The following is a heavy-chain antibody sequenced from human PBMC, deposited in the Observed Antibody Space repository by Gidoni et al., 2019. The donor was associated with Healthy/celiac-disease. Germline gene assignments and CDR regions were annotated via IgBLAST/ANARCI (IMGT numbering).Heavy chain of an antibody. D-gene: IGHD5-12*01. CDR3: AGPYSGYKD. V-gene: IGHV4-34*01. J-gene: IGHJ4*02. CDR2: INHIGST. Sequence: QVQLQQWVAGLLKPSETLSLTCAVYGGSFSGYYWSWIRQPPGKGLEWIGEINHIGSTNYNPSLKSRGTRSVETSKNKFSLKLSSVTAEDTAVYYCAGPYSGYKDWGQGTLVTVSS. CDR1: GGSFSGYY.